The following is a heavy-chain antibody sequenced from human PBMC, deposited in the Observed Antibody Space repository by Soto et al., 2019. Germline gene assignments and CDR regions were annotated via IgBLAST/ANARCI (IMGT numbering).Heavy chain of an antibody. J-gene: IGHJ4*02. CDR3: AIILEMATTVDY. V-gene: IGHV4-34*01. CDR2: INHSGST. Sequence: QVQLQQWGAGLLKPSETLSLTCAVYGGSFSGYYWSWIRQPPGKGLEWIGEINHSGSTNYNPSLKSRVTISVDTSKNQFSLKLSSVTAADTAVYYCAIILEMATTVDYWGQGTLVTVSS. CDR1: GGSFSGYY. D-gene: IGHD5-12*01.